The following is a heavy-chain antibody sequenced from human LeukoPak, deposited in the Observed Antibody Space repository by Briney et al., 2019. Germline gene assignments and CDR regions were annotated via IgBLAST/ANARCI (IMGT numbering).Heavy chain of an antibody. Sequence: GRSLRLSCAASGFTFDDYAMHWVRQAPGKGLEWVSGISWNSGSIGYADSVKGRFTISRDNAKNSLYLQMNSLRAEDTALYYCAKDSRGWAAAATGYFQHWGQGTLVTVSS. CDR2: ISWNSGSI. CDR1: GFTFDDYA. CDR3: AKDSRGWAAAATGYFQH. J-gene: IGHJ1*01. D-gene: IGHD6-25*01. V-gene: IGHV3-9*01.